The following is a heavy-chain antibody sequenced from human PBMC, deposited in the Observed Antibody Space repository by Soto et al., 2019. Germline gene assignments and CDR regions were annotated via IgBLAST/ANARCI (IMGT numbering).Heavy chain of an antibody. CDR1: GYTFTGYY. Sequence: ASVKVSCKASGYTFTGYYMHWVRQAPGQGLEWMGWINPNSGGTNYAQKFQGWVTMTRDTSISTAYMELSRLRSDDTAVYYCARERKGLRPHAVDSWGQGTMVTVSS. CDR2: INPNSGGT. J-gene: IGHJ3*02. V-gene: IGHV1-2*04. CDR3: ARERKGLRPHAVDS. D-gene: IGHD2-21*01.